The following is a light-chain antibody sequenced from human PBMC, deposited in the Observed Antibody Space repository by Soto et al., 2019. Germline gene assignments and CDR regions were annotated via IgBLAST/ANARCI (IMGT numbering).Light chain of an antibody. J-gene: IGLJ3*02. CDR1: SSNIGAGYD. Sequence: QSVLTQPPSVSGAPGQRVTISCTGGSSNIGAGYDVHWYQQLPGTAPKLLVSGNTNRPSGVPDRFSGSKSGTSASLAITGLQADDEADYYCPSFDSSLSGWVFGGGTKLTVL. CDR2: GNT. CDR3: PSFDSSLSGWV. V-gene: IGLV1-40*01.